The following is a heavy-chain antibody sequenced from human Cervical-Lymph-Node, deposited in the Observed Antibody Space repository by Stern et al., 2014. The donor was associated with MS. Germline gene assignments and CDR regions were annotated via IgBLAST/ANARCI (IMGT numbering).Heavy chain of an antibody. CDR2: ISWNRGEI. CDR3: AKIAATNSYYAMDV. CDR1: GFIFCNYA. Sequence: QLVESGGGLVQPGGALRLSCAASGFIFCNYAIHWVRQAPGKGLGWVSGISWNRGEIDYADSVKGRFTIFRDNAKNSLYLEMKSLRPEDTAFYYCAKIAATNSYYAMDVWGQGTTVTVSS. J-gene: IGHJ6*02. V-gene: IGHV3-9*01. D-gene: IGHD2-21*01.